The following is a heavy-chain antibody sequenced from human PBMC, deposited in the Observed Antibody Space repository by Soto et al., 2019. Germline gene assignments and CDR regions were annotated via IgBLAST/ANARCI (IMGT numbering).Heavy chain of an antibody. CDR2: ISGYNGNT. Sequence: QVQLVQSGAEVKKPGASVKVSCKASGYTFTTSIITWVRQAPGQGLEWMGWISGYNGNTNYAQKFQGRVTMTTDTSTSTAYMELRSLRYDDTAMYYCARDGDIVVVPAGRGAAIDIWGRGTMVTVSS. CDR1: GYTFTTSI. CDR3: ARDGDIVVVPAGRGAAIDI. V-gene: IGHV1-18*01. D-gene: IGHD2-2*01. J-gene: IGHJ3*02.